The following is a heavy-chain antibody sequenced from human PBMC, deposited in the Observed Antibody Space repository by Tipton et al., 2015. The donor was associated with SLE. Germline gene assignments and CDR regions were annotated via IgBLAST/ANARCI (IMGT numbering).Heavy chain of an antibody. CDR1: GFTFSSYA. J-gene: IGHJ4*02. D-gene: IGHD1-26*01. CDR3: AKDRLGATTGYFDY. CDR2: ITGSGGDT. V-gene: IGHV3-23*01. Sequence: SLRLSCAASGFTFSSYAMSWVRQAPGKGLEWVSAITGSGGDTYYADSVKGRFTISRDNSKNTVYLQMNSLRAEDTAVYYCAKDRLGATTGYFDYWGQGTLVTVSS.